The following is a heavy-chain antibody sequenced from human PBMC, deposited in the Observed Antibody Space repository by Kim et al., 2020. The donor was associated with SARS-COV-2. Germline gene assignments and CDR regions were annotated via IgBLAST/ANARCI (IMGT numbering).Heavy chain of an antibody. CDR1: GFTFSSYW. D-gene: IGHD5-18*01. CDR3: ARDKGILGIQLWPSPFGMDV. CDR2: INSDGSST. Sequence: GGSLRLSCAASGFTFSSYWMHWVRQAPGKGLVWVSRINSDGSSTSYADSVKGRFTISRDNAKNTLYLQMNSLRAEDTAVYYCARDKGILGIQLWPSPFGMDVWGQGTTVTVSS. V-gene: IGHV3-74*01. J-gene: IGHJ6*02.